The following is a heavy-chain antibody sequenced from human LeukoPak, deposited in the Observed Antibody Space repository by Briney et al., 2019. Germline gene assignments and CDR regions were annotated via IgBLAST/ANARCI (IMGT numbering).Heavy chain of an antibody. V-gene: IGHV6-1*01. CDR3: ARGLSDWFATPLDY. CDR1: GDRVSNKSAA. CDR2: TYYRPGWNN. D-gene: IGHD3-9*01. Sequence: SQTLSLTCAISGDRVSNKSAAWNWIRQSPSRGLEWLGRTYYRPGWNNDYAESVRSRISINPDTSKSQFSLHLDSLTPEDTAIYYCARGLSDWFATPLDYWGQGALVTVSS. J-gene: IGHJ4*02.